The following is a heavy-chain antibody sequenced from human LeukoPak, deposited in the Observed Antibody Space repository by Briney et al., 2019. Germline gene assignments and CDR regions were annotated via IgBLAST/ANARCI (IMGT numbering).Heavy chain of an antibody. CDR2: ISWNSGSI. D-gene: IGHD3-22*01. CDR3: ARDLITMIVVVHNFDY. J-gene: IGHJ4*02. CDR1: GFTFDDYA. Sequence: GGSLRLSCAASGFTFDDYAMHWVRQAPGKGLEWVSGISWNSGSIGYADSVKGRFTISRDNAKNSLYLQMNSLRAEDTALYYCARDLITMIVVVHNFDYWGQGTLVTVSS. V-gene: IGHV3-9*01.